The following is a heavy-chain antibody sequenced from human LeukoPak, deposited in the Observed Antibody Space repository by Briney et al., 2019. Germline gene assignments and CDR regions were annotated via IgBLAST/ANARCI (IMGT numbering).Heavy chain of an antibody. CDR3: ARGRGYCSGGSCFNWFDP. CDR1: GFTFSSYA. J-gene: IGHJ5*02. CDR2: ISYDGSNK. D-gene: IGHD2-15*01. Sequence: GGSLRLSCAASGFTFSSYAMHWVRQAPGKGLEWVAVISYDGSNKYYADSVKGRFTISRDNSKNTLYLQMNSLRAEDTAVYYCARGRGYCSGGSCFNWFDPWGQGTLVTVSS. V-gene: IGHV3-30-3*01.